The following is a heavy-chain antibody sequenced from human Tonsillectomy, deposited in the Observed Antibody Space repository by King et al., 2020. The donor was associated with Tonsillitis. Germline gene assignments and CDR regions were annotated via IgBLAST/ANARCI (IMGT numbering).Heavy chain of an antibody. V-gene: IGHV3-11*01. D-gene: IGHD2-2*01. Sequence: VQLVESGGGVVKPGGSLRLSCAASGFTFSDYYMSWIRQAPGKGLEWVSYMSNSNMYYADSVNGRFTISRDNAKNSLYLQMNSLRAEDTAVYDCARDYPYDQSPFDYWGQGTLVTVSS. J-gene: IGHJ4*02. CDR2: MSNSNM. CDR3: ARDYPYDQSPFDY. CDR1: GFTFSDYY.